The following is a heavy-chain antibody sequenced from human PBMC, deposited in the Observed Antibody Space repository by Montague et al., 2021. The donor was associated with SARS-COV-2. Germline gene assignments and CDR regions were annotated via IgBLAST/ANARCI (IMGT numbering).Heavy chain of an antibody. J-gene: IGHJ4*02. Sequence: SETLSLTCTVSGGSIFSNSFYWGWIRQSPGQGLEWIGNVLSSGSTFYNPSLRSRVTKSEDMSKNQFSLKLMSVTAADTAVYYCARGTVGTSHFDYWGQGTLVTVSS. CDR1: GGSIFSNSFY. CDR3: ARGTVGTSHFDY. CDR2: VLSSGST. D-gene: IGHD1-26*01. V-gene: IGHV4-39*01.